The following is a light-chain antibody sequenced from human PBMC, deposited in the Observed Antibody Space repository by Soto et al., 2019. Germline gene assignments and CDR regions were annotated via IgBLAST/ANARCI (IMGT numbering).Light chain of an antibody. CDR2: GAS. Sequence: EIVLTQSPGTLSLSPGERATLSCRASQSVSSSYLAWYQQKPGQAPRLLIYGASSRATGIPDRFSSSGSGTDFTPTISRLEPEDFAVYYCQQYGSSPYTFGKGTKLEIK. CDR3: QQYGSSPYT. V-gene: IGKV3-20*01. J-gene: IGKJ2*01. CDR1: QSVSSSY.